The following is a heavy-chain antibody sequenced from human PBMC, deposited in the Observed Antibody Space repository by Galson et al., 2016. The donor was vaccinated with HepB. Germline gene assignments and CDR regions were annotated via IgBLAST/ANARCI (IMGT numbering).Heavy chain of an antibody. V-gene: IGHV3-11*06. D-gene: IGHD1-14*01. CDR2: ISVSGSYT. J-gene: IGHJ4*02. CDR3: TRPSITLHY. CDR1: GFKFSDYY. Sequence: SLRLSCAASGFKFSDYYMSWIRQAPGKGLEWVSHISVSGSYTKYADSVKGRFTISRDNAKNTLYLQMSSLRGEDTAVYYCTRPSITLHYWGQGTLVTVSS.